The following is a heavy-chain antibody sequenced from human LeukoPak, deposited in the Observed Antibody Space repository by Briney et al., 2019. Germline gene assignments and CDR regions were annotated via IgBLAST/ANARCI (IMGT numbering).Heavy chain of an antibody. Sequence: SETLSLTCAVSGGSFSGYYWSWIRQPPGKGLEWIGEINHSGSTNYNPSLKSRVTISVDTSKNQFSLKLSSVTAADTAVYYCARAYLCSSSSYYFMDVWGKGNTVTVSS. CDR2: INHSGST. D-gene: IGHD6-13*01. V-gene: IGHV4-34*01. CDR1: GGSFSGYY. CDR3: ARAYLCSSSSYYFMDV. J-gene: IGHJ6*03.